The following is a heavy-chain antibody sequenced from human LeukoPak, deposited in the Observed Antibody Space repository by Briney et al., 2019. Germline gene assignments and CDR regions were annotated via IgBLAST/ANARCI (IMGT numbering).Heavy chain of an antibody. D-gene: IGHD3-3*01. CDR3: ARSGKLDFWSGYYTRAFDY. Sequence: SETLSLTCAVYGGSFSGYYCSWIRQPPGKGLEWIGEIDHSGSTNYNPSLKSRVTISVDTSKNQFSLKLSSVTAADTAVYYCARSGKLDFWSGYYTRAFDYWGQGTLVTVSS. CDR2: IDHSGST. V-gene: IGHV4-34*01. CDR1: GGSFSGYY. J-gene: IGHJ4*02.